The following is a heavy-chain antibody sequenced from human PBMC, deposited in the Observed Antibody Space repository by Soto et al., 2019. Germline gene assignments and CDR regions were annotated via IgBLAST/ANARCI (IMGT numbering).Heavy chain of an antibody. J-gene: IGHJ6*02. Sequence: SWVRQAPGQGLEWMGGIIPIFGTANYAQKFQGRVTITADESTGTAYMELSSLRSEDTAVYYCARVGYYYGSGSYDRPVLYYYGMDVWGQGTTVTVSS. D-gene: IGHD3-10*01. CDR2: IIPIFGTA. CDR3: ARVGYYYGSGSYDRPVLYYYGMDV. V-gene: IGHV1-69*01.